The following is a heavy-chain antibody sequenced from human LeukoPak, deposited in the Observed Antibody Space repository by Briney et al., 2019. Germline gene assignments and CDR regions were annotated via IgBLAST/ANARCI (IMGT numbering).Heavy chain of an antibody. V-gene: IGHV3-30*02. Sequence: PGGSLRLSCAASGVTFSSYGMHWVRQAPGKGLEGVAFIRYDGSNKYYADSVKCGFTISRDNSKNTLYLQMNSLRAEDTAVYSCAKDRVGYSSGWYSLDYWGQGTLVTVSS. CDR2: IRYDGSNK. J-gene: IGHJ4*02. CDR3: AKDRVGYSSGWYSLDY. D-gene: IGHD6-19*01. CDR1: GVTFSSYG.